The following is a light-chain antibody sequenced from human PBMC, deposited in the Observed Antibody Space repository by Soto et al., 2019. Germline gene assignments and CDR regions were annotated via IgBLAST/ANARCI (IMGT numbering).Light chain of an antibody. Sequence: EIVLTQSPATLSVSPGERATLSCRASQSISSFLAWYQQKPGQAPRLLIYDASNRATGIPARFSGSGSGTDFTLTISNLEPEDFAVYYCQQRYDWPPFTFGRGTRLEIK. J-gene: IGKJ5*01. CDR2: DAS. CDR1: QSISSF. CDR3: QQRYDWPPFT. V-gene: IGKV3-11*01.